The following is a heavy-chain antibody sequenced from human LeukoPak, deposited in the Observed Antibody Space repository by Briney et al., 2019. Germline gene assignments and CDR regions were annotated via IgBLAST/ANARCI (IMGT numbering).Heavy chain of an antibody. CDR1: GYDFSTYW. V-gene: IGHV5-51*01. J-gene: IGHJ5*02. CDR3: ASRKYYSTWSDP. D-gene: IGHD3-10*01. Sequence: GESLKISCKGFGYDFSTYWIGWVRQVPGEGLEWMGIIYPADSTTHYSRSFQGQVTISVDKSISTAYLQWSSLKASDTAMYYCASRKYYSTWSDPWGQGPLVTV. CDR2: IYPADSTT.